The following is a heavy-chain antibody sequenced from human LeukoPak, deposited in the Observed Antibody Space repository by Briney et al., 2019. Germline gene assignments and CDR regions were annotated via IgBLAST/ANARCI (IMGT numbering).Heavy chain of an antibody. CDR2: IYHSGTT. J-gene: IGHJ4*02. CDR3: ARGPRGIYHY. D-gene: IGHD6-13*01. CDR1: GYSINSGYY. Sequence: SETLSLTCAVSGYSINSGYYWGWIRQPPGKGLEWIGSIYHSGTTYYNPSLKSRVTISVDTSKNQFSLKLSSVTAADTAVYYCARGPRGIYHYWGQGTLVTVSS. V-gene: IGHV4-38-2*01.